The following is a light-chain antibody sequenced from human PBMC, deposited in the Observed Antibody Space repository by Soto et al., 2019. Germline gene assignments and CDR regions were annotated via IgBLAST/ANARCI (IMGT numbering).Light chain of an antibody. CDR1: SSNIGSNY. Sequence: QSVLTQPPSASGTPGQRVTISCSGSSSNIGSNYVYWYQQLPGTAPKLLIYRNNQRPSGVPDRFSGSKSGTSASLAISGLRSEDEAYYYCAAWDDSLSAPWVFGGGTKLTVL. J-gene: IGLJ3*02. CDR3: AAWDDSLSAPWV. V-gene: IGLV1-47*01. CDR2: RNN.